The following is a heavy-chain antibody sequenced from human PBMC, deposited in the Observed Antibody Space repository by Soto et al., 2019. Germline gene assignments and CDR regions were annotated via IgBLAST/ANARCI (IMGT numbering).Heavy chain of an antibody. J-gene: IGHJ4*02. CDR3: AREANGYSYGLDY. D-gene: IGHD5-18*01. CDR1: GGSICSYY. CDR2: IYYSGST. Sequence: SETLSLTCTVSGGSICSYYWSWIRQPPGKGLEWIGYIYYSGSTNYNPSLKSRVTISVDTSKNQFSLKLSSVTAADTAVYYCAREANGYSYGLDYWGQGTLVTVSS. V-gene: IGHV4-59*01.